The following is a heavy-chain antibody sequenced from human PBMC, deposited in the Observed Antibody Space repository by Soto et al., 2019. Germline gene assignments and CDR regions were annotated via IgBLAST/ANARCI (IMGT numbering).Heavy chain of an antibody. CDR2: ISGDGLST. CDR3: ARRPDAFDI. CDR1: GSTFTDFT. V-gene: IGHV3-23*01. Sequence: EVQLSESGGGLVQPGGSLRLSCAGSGSTFTDFTMTWVRQAPGKGLEWVSAISGDGLSTYYAGSVKGRFTISRDNSKTTLYLQMNSLRAEDTAVYYCARRPDAFDIWGRGTMVTVSS. J-gene: IGHJ3*02.